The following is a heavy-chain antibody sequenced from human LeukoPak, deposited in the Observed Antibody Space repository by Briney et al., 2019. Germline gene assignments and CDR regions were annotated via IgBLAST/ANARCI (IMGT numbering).Heavy chain of an antibody. V-gene: IGHV3-23*01. CDR2: ISGSGGST. Sequence: GGSLRLSCAASGFTFSSYAMSWVRQAPGKGLEWVSAISGSGGSTYYADSVKGRFTISRDNSKNTPYLQMNSLRAEDTAVYYCAKDTYSGSYGVDYYFDYWGQGTLVTVSS. CDR1: GFTFSSYA. CDR3: AKDTYSGSYGVDYYFDY. J-gene: IGHJ4*02. D-gene: IGHD1-26*01.